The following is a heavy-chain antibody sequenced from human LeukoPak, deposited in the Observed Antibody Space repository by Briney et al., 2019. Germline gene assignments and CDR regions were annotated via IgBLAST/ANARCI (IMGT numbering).Heavy chain of an antibody. Sequence: ASVKVSCMASGYTFTSYGISWVRQAPGQGLEWMGWISAYNGNTNYAQKVQGRVTMTTDTSTSTAYMELRSLRSDDTAVYYCARDPVLQWLTYGMDVWGQGTTVTVSS. V-gene: IGHV1-18*01. J-gene: IGHJ6*02. CDR1: GYTFTSYG. D-gene: IGHD6-19*01. CDR3: ARDPVLQWLTYGMDV. CDR2: ISAYNGNT.